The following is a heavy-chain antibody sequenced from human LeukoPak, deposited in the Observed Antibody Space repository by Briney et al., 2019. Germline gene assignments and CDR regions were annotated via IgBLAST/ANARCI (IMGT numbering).Heavy chain of an antibody. CDR3: ARERGAAAEVWYAFDI. CDR1: GGTFSSYA. J-gene: IGHJ3*02. CDR2: IIPILGIA. D-gene: IGHD6-13*01. V-gene: IGHV1-69*04. Sequence: ASVKVSCKASGGTFSSYAISWVRQAPGQGLEWMGRIIPILGIANYAQKFQGRVTITADKSTSTAYMELSSLRSEDTAVYYCARERGAAAEVWYAFDIWGQGTMVTVSS.